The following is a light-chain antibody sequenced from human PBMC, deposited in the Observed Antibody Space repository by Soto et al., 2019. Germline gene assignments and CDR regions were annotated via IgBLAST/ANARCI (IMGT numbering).Light chain of an antibody. CDR3: QQRNDWQVT. Sequence: EVVLTQSPVTLSLSPGEGATLSCRASQSVSSYLAWYQQKPGQAPRLLIYDISNRATGIPARFSGSGSGTDFTLTISSLEPDDFAVYYCQQRNDWQVTFGQGTRLEIK. CDR2: DIS. J-gene: IGKJ5*01. V-gene: IGKV3-11*01. CDR1: QSVSSY.